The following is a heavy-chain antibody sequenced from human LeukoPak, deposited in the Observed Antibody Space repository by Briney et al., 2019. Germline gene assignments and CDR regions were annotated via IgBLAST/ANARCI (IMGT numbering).Heavy chain of an antibody. V-gene: IGHV4-30-4*08. CDR3: ARVHYDFWSGYRGGGWFDP. CDR2: IYYSGST. D-gene: IGHD3-3*01. Sequence: SETLSLTCTVSGGSISSGDYYWSRIRQPPGKGLEWIGYIYYSGSTYYNPSLKSRVTISVDTSKNRFSLKLSSVTAADTAVYYCARVHYDFWSGYRGGGWFDPWGQGTLVTVSS. J-gene: IGHJ5*02. CDR1: GGSISSGDYY.